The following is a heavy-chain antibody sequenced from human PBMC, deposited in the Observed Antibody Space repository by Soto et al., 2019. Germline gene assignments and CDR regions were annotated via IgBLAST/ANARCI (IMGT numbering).Heavy chain of an antibody. D-gene: IGHD6-6*01. J-gene: IGHJ6*02. CDR3: ARGGSIAARLNGMDV. CDR1: GGSISSYY. V-gene: IGHV4-4*07. CDR2: IYTSGST. Sequence: SETLSLTCTVSGGSISSYYWSWIRQPAGKGLEWIGRIYTSGSTNYNPSLKSRVTISVDTSKNQFSLKLSSVTAADTAVYYCARGGSIAARLNGMDVWGQGTTVTVSS.